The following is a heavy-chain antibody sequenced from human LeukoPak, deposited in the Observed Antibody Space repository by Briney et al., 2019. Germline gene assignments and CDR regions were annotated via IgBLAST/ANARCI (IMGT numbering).Heavy chain of an antibody. J-gene: IGHJ6*03. V-gene: IGHV3-21*01. Sequence: GGSLRLSCAASGFTFSSFGMNWVRQAPGKGLEWVSSISTSSTYINYADSVKGRFTISRDNAKNSLYLQMNSLRAEDTGVYYCARMAGVYHYYMDVWGKGTTVTVSS. CDR2: ISTSSTYI. D-gene: IGHD6-19*01. CDR1: GFTFSSFG. CDR3: ARMAGVYHYYMDV.